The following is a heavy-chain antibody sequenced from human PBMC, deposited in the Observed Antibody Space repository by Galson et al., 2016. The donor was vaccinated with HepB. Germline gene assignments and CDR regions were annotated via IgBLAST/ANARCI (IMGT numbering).Heavy chain of an antibody. Sequence: SLRLSCAASGFTFSNYVMNWVRQAPGKGLEWVSSISGSGTNTYYEDSVKGRFTISRDNSKNTLFLQMNSLRAEDTAAYYCAKSLLGGSLVYYNYGMDAWGQGTTVTVSS. V-gene: IGHV3-23*01. CDR3: AKSLLGGSLVYYNYGMDA. D-gene: IGHD3-16*01. CDR2: ISGSGTNT. J-gene: IGHJ6*02. CDR1: GFTFSNYV.